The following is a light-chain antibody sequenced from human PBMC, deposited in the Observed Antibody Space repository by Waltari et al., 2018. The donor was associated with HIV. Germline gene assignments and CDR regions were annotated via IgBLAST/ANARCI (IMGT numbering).Light chain of an antibody. CDR3: TSFGINTLIL. J-gene: IGLJ3*02. CDR1: NDDVGVPNY. V-gene: IGLV2-14*01. Sequence: QSVLTQPASVSGSPGQSVPISCSGPNDDVGVPNYVSWYQQHPGKAPKLIIYEVRNRPPGISSRFTGSKSGDTASLTVSALEDEDEADYFCTSFGINTLILFGGGTRLTV. CDR2: EVR.